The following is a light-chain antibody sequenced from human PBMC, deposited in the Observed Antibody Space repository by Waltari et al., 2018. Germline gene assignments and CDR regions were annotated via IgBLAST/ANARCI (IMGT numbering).Light chain of an antibody. V-gene: IGLV1-44*01. CDR1: SSNIGRNI. CDR3: AAWDDSLNGWV. J-gene: IGLJ3*02. Sequence: QSVLTQPPSTSGTPGQRVIISCSGSSSNIGRNIVNWYQQLPGSAPKLLIYSNSEGPPGVPDRFSGSKSDTSASLAISGLESDDEADYYCAAWDDSLNGWVFGGGTKLTVL. CDR2: SNS.